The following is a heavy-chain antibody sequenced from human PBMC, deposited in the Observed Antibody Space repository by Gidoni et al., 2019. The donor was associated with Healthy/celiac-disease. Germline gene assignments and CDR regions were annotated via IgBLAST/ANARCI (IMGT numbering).Heavy chain of an antibody. CDR3: ARGALIYDYVWGSYRYGFDY. Sequence: QVQLVQSGAEVKKPGASVKVSCKASGYTFTGSYMHWVRQAPGQGLEWMGWINPNSGGTNYAQKFQGRVTMTRETSISTAYMELSRLRSDDTAVYYCARGALIYDYVWGSYRYGFDYWGQGTLVTVSS. D-gene: IGHD3-16*02. J-gene: IGHJ4*02. V-gene: IGHV1-2*02. CDR1: GYTFTGSY. CDR2: INPNSGGT.